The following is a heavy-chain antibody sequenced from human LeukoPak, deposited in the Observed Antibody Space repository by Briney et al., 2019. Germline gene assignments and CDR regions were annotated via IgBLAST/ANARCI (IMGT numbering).Heavy chain of an antibody. CDR3: ARVGATRGYYYYYYMDV. D-gene: IGHD1-1*01. CDR1: GGSISSYY. V-gene: IGHV4-4*07. Sequence: SETLSLTXTVSGGSISSYYWSWIRQPAGKGLEWIGRIYTSGSTNYNPSLKSRVTMSVDTSKNQFSLKLSSVTAADTAVYYCARVGATRGYYYYYYMDVWGKGTTVTVSS. CDR2: IYTSGST. J-gene: IGHJ6*03.